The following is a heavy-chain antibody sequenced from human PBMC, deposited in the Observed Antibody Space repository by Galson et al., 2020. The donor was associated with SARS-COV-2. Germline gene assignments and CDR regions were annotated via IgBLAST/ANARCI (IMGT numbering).Heavy chain of an antibody. Sequence: SETLSLTCTVSGGSISSGGYSWSWIRQHPGKGLEWLGYIYYSGSTYYNQSLKSRVTISVDTSKNQFSLKLSSVTAADTAVYYCARDVYCSSTSCYSGVLFYWGQGTLVTVSS. J-gene: IGHJ4*02. V-gene: IGHV4-31*03. CDR3: ARDVYCSSTSCYSGVLFY. D-gene: IGHD2-2*02. CDR1: GGSISSGGYS. CDR2: IYYSGST.